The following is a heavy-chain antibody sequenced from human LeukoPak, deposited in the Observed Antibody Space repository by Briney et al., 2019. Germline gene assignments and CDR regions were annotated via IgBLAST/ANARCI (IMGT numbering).Heavy chain of an antibody. Sequence: GGSLRLFCAASGFTFSSYSMNWVRQAPGKGLEWVSSISTSSTYIYYADSVKGRFTISRDNAKNSLYLQMNSLRAEDTAVYYCARDPPFIIGTTFFDYWGQGPL. CDR3: ARDPPFIIGTTFFDY. CDR2: ISTSSTYI. J-gene: IGHJ4*02. V-gene: IGHV3-21*01. D-gene: IGHD1-20*01. CDR1: GFTFSSYS.